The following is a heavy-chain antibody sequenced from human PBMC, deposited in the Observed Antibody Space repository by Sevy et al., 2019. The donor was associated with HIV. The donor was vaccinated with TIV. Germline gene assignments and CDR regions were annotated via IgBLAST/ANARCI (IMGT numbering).Heavy chain of an antibody. CDR2: IFYSGST. CDR1: GGSISSYF. CDR3: ARFGSSPYYYYYSMDV. D-gene: IGHD6-6*01. J-gene: IGHJ6*04. V-gene: IGHV4-59*08. Sequence: SETLSLTCTVSGGSISSYFWSWIRRSPGKGLEWIGYIFYSGSTNYNPSLKSRVTISVDTSKNHLSLKLSSVTAADTAGYYWARFGSSPYYYYYSMDVWGKGTTVTVSS.